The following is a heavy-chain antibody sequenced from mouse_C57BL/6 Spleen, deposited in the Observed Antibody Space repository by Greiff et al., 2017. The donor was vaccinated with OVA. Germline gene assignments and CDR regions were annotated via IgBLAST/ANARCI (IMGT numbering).Heavy chain of an antibody. V-gene: IGHV1-64*01. CDR3: ARREGNYDAMDY. D-gene: IGHD2-1*01. CDR2: IHPNSGST. Sequence: QVQLQQSGAELVKPGASVKLSCKASGYTFTSYWMHWVKQRPGQGLEWIGMIHPNSGSTNYNEKFKSKATLTVDKSSSTAYMQLSSLTSEDSAVYYCARREGNYDAMDYWGQGTSVTVSS. CDR1: GYTFTSYW. J-gene: IGHJ4*01.